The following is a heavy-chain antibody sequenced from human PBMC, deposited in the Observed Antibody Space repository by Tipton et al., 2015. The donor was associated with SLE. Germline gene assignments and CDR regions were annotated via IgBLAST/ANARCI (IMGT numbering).Heavy chain of an antibody. CDR2: ISYSGAT. J-gene: IGHJ4*02. D-gene: IGHD7-27*01. Sequence: LRLSCTVSGGTIDGNTYFWDWIRQPPGKGLMLIGSISYSGATSYNPSLKSRVTISVDTSKNQFSLSLISVTAADTAVYYCARLTPWGYDYWGPGMLVTVSS. CDR1: GGTIDGNTYF. V-gene: IGHV4-39*07. CDR3: ARLTPWGYDY.